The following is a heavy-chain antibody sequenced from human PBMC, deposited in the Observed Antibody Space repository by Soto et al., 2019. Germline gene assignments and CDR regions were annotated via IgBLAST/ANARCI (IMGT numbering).Heavy chain of an antibody. J-gene: IGHJ4*02. V-gene: IGHV1-58*01. CDR2: IVVGSGNT. Sequence: SVKVSCKASGFTFTSSAVQWVRQARGQRLEWIGWIVVGSGNTNYAQKFQERVTITRDMSTSTAYMELSSLRSEDTAVYYCAAVWGDYGAPYAPDFDYWGQGTLVTVSS. CDR3: AAVWGDYGAPYAPDFDY. CDR1: GFTFTSSA. D-gene: IGHD4-17*01.